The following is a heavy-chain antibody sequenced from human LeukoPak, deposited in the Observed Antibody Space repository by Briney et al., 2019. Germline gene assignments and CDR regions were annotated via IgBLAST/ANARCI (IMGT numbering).Heavy chain of an antibody. CDR3: ARGIRYCTNGVCYYYYYYMDV. V-gene: IGHV4-59*08. CDR2: VYYSGST. Sequence: TSETLSLTCTVSGGSISSYYWSWIRQPPGKGLEWIGYVYYSGSTNHNPSLKSRVTILVDTSKNQFSLKLSSVTAADTAVYYCARGIRYCTNGVCYYYYYYMDVWGKGTTVTVSS. CDR1: GGSISSYY. D-gene: IGHD2-8*01. J-gene: IGHJ6*03.